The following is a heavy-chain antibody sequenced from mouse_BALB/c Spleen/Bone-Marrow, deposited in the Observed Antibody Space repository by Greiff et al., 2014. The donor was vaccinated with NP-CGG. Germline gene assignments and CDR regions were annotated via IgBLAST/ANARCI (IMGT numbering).Heavy chain of an antibody. CDR1: GYAFTNYL. CDR2: INPGSGGT. CDR3: ARRDGSYFDY. J-gene: IGHJ2*01. V-gene: IGHV1-54*01. D-gene: IGHD3-3*01. Sequence: QVHVKQSGAELVRPGTSVKVSCKASGYAFTNYLIEWVKQRPGQGLEWIGMINPGSGGTNYNEKFKGKATLTADKSSSTAYMQLSSVASDAAADYFCARRDGSYFDYWGQGTTLTVSS.